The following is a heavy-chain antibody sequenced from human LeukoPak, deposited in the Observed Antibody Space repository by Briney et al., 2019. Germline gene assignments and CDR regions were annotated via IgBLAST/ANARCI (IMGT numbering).Heavy chain of an antibody. CDR3: ARGKLERRGYYYYGMDV. CDR1: GGSITGGSYY. J-gene: IGHJ6*02. D-gene: IGHD1-1*01. V-gene: IGHV4-34*01. CDR2: INHSGST. Sequence: SETLSLTCTVSGGSITGGSYYWAWIRQPPGKGLEWIGEINHSGSTNYNPSLKSRVTISVDTSKNQFSLKLSSVTAADTAVYYCARGKLERRGYYYYGMDVWGQGTTVTVSS.